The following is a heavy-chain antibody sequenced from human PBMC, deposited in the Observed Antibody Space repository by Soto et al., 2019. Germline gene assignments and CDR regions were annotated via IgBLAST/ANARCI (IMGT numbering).Heavy chain of an antibody. CDR3: AKDLEGYISSSFDY. Sequence: QVQLVESGGGVVQPGRSLRLSCAASGFTFSSYGMHWVRQAPGKGLEWVAVISYDGSNKYYADSVKGRFTISRDNSKNTLYLQMNSLRAADTAVYYTAKDLEGYISSSFDYWGLGTLVTVSS. CDR2: ISYDGSNK. V-gene: IGHV3-30*18. D-gene: IGHD6-6*01. CDR1: GFTFSSYG. J-gene: IGHJ4*02.